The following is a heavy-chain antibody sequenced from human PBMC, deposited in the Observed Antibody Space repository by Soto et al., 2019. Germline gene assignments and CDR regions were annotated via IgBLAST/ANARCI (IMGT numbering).Heavy chain of an antibody. D-gene: IGHD1-26*01. J-gene: IGHJ6*02. CDR3: ARRSASGSYPPYYYYGMDV. Sequence: QVQLQESGPGLVKPSETLSLTCTVSGGSISSYYWSWIRQPPGKGLEWIGYIYYSGSTNYNPSLKSRVTISGDTSKNPFSLKLSSVTAADTAVYYCARRSASGSYPPYYYYGMDVWGQGTTVTVSS. CDR2: IYYSGST. CDR1: GGSISSYY. V-gene: IGHV4-59*08.